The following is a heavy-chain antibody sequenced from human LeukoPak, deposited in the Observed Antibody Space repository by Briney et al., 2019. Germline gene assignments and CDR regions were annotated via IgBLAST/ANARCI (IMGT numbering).Heavy chain of an antibody. V-gene: IGHV3-7*01. J-gene: IGHJ6*03. D-gene: IGHD3-3*01. Sequence: PGGSLRLSCAASGFTFSSYSMSWVRQAPGKGLEWVATIKRDGSEKYYVDSVKGRFTISRDNAKNSLYLQMNSLRAEDTAVYYCARSYYDFWSGYSTHYYMDVWGKGTTVTVSS. CDR1: GFTFSSYS. CDR2: IKRDGSEK. CDR3: ARSYYDFWSGYSTHYYMDV.